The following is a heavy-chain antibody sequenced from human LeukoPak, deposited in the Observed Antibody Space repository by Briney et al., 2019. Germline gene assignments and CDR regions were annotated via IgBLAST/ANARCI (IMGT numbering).Heavy chain of an antibody. Sequence: PSETLSLTCTVSGGSISSSSFYWGWIRQPPGKGLEWIGSIYYSASTYYNPSLKSRVTISVDTSKNQFSLKLSSVTAADTAVYYCARHSEGYYDILTGYYAPFDYWGQGTLVTVSS. CDR3: ARHSEGYYDILTGYYAPFDY. V-gene: IGHV4-39*01. CDR1: GGSISSSSFY. J-gene: IGHJ4*02. CDR2: IYYSAST. D-gene: IGHD3-9*01.